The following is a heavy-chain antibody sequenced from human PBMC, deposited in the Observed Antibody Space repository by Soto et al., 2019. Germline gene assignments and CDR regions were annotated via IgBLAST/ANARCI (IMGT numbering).Heavy chain of an antibody. D-gene: IGHD1-26*01. CDR2: VYYSGNT. J-gene: IGHJ4*02. CDR1: GYSISSSNW. Sequence: QVQLQESGPGLVKPSDTLSLTCAVSGYSISSSNWWGWIRQPPGKGLEWIGCVYYSGNTYYNPSPSSRVTMSVGSSKNQFSLKLSAVTAVDTAIYYCARTPEEQRSGGPFDYWGQGTLVTVSS. CDR3: ARTPEEQRSGGPFDY. V-gene: IGHV4-28*01.